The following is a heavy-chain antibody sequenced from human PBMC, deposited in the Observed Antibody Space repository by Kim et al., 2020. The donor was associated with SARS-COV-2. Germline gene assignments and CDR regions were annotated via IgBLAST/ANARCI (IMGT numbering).Heavy chain of an antibody. V-gene: IGHV6-1*01. CDR2: N. Sequence: NDYAVSVKSRITITPDTSKNQFSLQLNSVTPEDTAVYYCARSSGSYFFDYWGQGTLVTVSS. CDR3: ARSSGSYFFDY. J-gene: IGHJ4*02. D-gene: IGHD1-26*01.